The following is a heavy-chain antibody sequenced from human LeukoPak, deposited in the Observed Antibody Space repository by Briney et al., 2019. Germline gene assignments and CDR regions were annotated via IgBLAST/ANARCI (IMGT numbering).Heavy chain of an antibody. Sequence: ASVKVSCKASGYTFATYAMHWVRQAPGQRLEWMGWSNAGNGNTKYSQEFQGGITITRDTSASTAYVELSSLRVEDTAAYYCAKSVAVAVTALFHYWGQGTLVTVSS. CDR1: GYTFATYA. D-gene: IGHD2-21*02. J-gene: IGHJ4*02. V-gene: IGHV1-3*02. CDR2: SNAGNGNT. CDR3: AKSVAVAVTALFHY.